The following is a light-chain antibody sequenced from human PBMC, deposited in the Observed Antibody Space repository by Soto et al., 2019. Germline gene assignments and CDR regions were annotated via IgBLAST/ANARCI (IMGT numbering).Light chain of an antibody. V-gene: IGLV1-40*01. CDR1: SSSIGAGYD. Sequence: QSVLTQPPSVSGAPGQRVTISCAGGSSSIGAGYDVHWYQQLPGTAPKLLIYGNFNRPSGVPDRFSGSKSGTSASLAITGLQAGDEADYYCGTWDTSLSAGVFGAGTKLTVL. CDR3: GTWDTSLSAGV. CDR2: GNF. J-gene: IGLJ2*01.